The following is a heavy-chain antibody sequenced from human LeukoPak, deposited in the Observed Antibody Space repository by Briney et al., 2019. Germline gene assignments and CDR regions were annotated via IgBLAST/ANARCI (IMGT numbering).Heavy chain of an antibody. CDR3: AREGYSSGWSPHGWFDP. J-gene: IGHJ5*02. V-gene: IGHV3-11*06. Sequence: PGGSLRLPCAASGFTFSDYYMSWIRQAPGKGLEWVSYISSSSSYTNYADSVKGRFTISRDNAKNSLYLQMNSLRAEDTAVYYCAREGYSSGWSPHGWFDPWGQGTLVTVSS. D-gene: IGHD6-19*01. CDR1: GFTFSDYY. CDR2: ISSSSSYT.